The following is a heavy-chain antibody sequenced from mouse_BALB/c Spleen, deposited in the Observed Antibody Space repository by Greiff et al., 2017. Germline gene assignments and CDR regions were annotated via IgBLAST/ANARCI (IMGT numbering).Heavy chain of an antibody. Sequence: EVQLQESGPGLVKPSQSLSLTCTVTGYSITSDYAWNWIRQFPGNKLEWMGYISYSGSTSYNPSLKSRISITRDTSKNQFFLQLNSVTTEDTATYYCARLTTATSYYYAMDYWGQGTSVTVSS. J-gene: IGHJ4*01. CDR1: GYSITSDYA. CDR2: ISYSGST. V-gene: IGHV3-2*02. D-gene: IGHD1-2*01. CDR3: ARLTTATSYYYAMDY.